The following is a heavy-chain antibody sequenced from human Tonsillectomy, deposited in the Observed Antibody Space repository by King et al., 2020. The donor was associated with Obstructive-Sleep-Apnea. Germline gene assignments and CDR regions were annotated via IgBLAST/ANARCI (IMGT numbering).Heavy chain of an antibody. Sequence: VQLVESGGGVVQPGRSLRLSCAASGFTFSSYGMHWVRQAPGKGLEGVAVISYYGSNKYYAVSVKGRFTISRDNSKNTLYLQMNSLIAEDTAVYYCAKYYGSVSSYYYYGMDVWGQGTTVTVSS. D-gene: IGHD3-10*01. J-gene: IGHJ6*02. V-gene: IGHV3-30*18. CDR2: ISYYGSNK. CDR3: AKYYGSVSSYYYYGMDV. CDR1: GFTFSSYG.